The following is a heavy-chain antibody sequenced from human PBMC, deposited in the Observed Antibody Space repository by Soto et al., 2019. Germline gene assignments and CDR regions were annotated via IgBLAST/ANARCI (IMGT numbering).Heavy chain of an antibody. Sequence: QVQLQESGPGLVKPSETLSLTCTVSGVSISSYYWSWIRQPPVKGLEWIGYIYYSGSTNYNHSLKSRVTMAVVTSKKQFSLKLSSVTAADTAVYYCARQEMATTDWYFDLWGRGTLVTVSS. CDR1: GVSISSYY. CDR2: IYYSGST. CDR3: ARQEMATTDWYFDL. V-gene: IGHV4-59*01. D-gene: IGHD5-12*01. J-gene: IGHJ2*01.